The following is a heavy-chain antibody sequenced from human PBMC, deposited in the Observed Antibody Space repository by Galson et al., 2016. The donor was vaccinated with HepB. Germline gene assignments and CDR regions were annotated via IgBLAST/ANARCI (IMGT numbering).Heavy chain of an antibody. V-gene: IGHV1-69*01. Sequence: SCKASGGTFSTHAITWVRQAPGQGLEWMGGIIPIFGTTIYAQKFQGRVTITADESTGTAYMELSSLRSEDTAVIYCARDRDSDIDDYYYMDVWGTGTTVTVSS. J-gene: IGHJ6*03. CDR2: IIPIFGTT. CDR1: GGTFSTHA. CDR3: ARDRDSDIDDYYYMDV.